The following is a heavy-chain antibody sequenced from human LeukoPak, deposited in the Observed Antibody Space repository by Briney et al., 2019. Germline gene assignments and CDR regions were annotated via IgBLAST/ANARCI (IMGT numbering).Heavy chain of an antibody. J-gene: IGHJ4*02. CDR2: LVYDGSA. CDR1: GASITSESSY. Sequence: SETLSLTCTVSGASITSESSYWGWTHQPPGKGFQWIGGLVYDGSAHYNPSLQSHVSISADTSNNQFSLKLASVTASDTGVYFCARAPSYRRYSYHSWGQGTLVTVSS. D-gene: IGHD3-16*02. V-gene: IGHV4-39*01. CDR3: ARAPSYRRYSYHS.